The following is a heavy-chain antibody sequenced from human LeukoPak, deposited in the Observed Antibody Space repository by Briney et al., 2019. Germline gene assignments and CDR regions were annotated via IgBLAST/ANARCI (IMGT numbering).Heavy chain of an antibody. CDR2: ISHSGST. V-gene: IGHV4-34*01. CDR3: ARGGPGGESKFDY. CDR1: GGSFSGYY. Sequence: PSETLSLTCAVYGGSFSGYYWSWIRQPPGKGLEWIGEISHSGSTNYNPSLKSRVTISVDTSKNQFSLKLSSVTAADTAVYYCARGGPGGESKFDYWGQGTLVTVSS. J-gene: IGHJ4*02. D-gene: IGHD3-10*01.